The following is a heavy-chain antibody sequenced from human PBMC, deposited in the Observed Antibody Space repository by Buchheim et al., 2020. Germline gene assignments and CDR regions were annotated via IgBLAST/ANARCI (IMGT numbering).Heavy chain of an antibody. V-gene: IGHV1-18*04. CDR3: ASRGYCSSTSCYKYYGMDV. CDR2: ISAYNGNT. D-gene: IGHD2-2*02. CDR1: GFLFTSFG. J-gene: IGHJ6*02. Sequence: QVQLVQSGAEVKKPGASVKVSCKASGFLFTSFGISWVRQAPGQGLEWMGWISAYNGNTNYAQKLQGRVIMTTDTSTSTAYMELRSLRSEDTAVYYCASRGYCSSTSCYKYYGMDVWGQGTT.